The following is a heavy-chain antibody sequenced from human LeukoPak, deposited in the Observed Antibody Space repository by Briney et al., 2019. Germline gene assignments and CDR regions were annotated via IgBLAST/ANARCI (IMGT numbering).Heavy chain of an antibody. D-gene: IGHD2/OR15-2a*01. CDR1: GFSFSGYS. V-gene: IGHV3-48*01. CDR3: AKDLSLWYFDL. CDR2: ISSGSRTI. J-gene: IGHJ2*01. Sequence: PGGSLRLSCAASGFSFSGYSLNWVRQAPGKGLDWVSYISSGSRTIFYADSVRGRFTISRDNSKNTLYLQMNSLRAEDTAVYYCAKDLSLWYFDLWGRGTLVTVSS.